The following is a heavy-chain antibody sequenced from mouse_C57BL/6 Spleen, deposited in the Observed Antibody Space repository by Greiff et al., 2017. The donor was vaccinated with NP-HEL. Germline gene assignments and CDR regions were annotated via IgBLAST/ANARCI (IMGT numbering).Heavy chain of an antibody. CDR2: INPSTGGT. V-gene: IGHV1-42*01. CDR1: GYSFTGYY. Sequence: EVQLQQSGPELVKPGASVKISCKASGYSFTGYYMNWVKQSPEKSLEWIGEINPSTGGTTYNQKFKAKATLTVDKSSSTAYMQLKSLTSEDSAVYYCARWDDGYYEDYAMDYWGQGTSVTVSS. J-gene: IGHJ4*01. CDR3: ARWDDGYYEDYAMDY. D-gene: IGHD2-3*01.